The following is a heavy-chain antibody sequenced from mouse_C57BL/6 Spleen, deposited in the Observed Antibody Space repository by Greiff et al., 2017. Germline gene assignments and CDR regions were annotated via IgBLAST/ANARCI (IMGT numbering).Heavy chain of an antibody. V-gene: IGHV1-26*01. Sequence: VQLQQSGPELVKPGASVKISCKASGYTFTDYYMNWVKQSHGKSLEWIGDINPNNGGTSYNQKFKGKATLTVDKSSSTAYMELRSLTSEDSAVYYCAREGLRRAYYAMDYWGQGTSVTVSS. D-gene: IGHD3-1*01. CDR3: AREGLRRAYYAMDY. CDR1: GYTFTDYY. J-gene: IGHJ4*01. CDR2: INPNNGGT.